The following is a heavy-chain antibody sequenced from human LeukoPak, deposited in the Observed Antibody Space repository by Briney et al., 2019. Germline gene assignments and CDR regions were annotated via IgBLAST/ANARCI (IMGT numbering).Heavy chain of an antibody. Sequence: GASVKVSCKASGFTFTSSAVQWVRQARGQRLEWIGWIVVGSGNTNYAQKFQERVTITRDMSTSTAYMELSSLRSEDTAVYYCATHSGLRIAAAGPVWGQGTTVTVSS. V-gene: IGHV1-58*01. CDR1: GFTFTSSA. D-gene: IGHD6-13*01. CDR3: ATHSGLRIAAAGPV. CDR2: IVVGSGNT. J-gene: IGHJ6*02.